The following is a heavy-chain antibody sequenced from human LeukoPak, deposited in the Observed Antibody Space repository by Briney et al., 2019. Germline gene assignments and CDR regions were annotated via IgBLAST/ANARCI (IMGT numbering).Heavy chain of an antibody. CDR1: GDSLNTYY. D-gene: IGHD2-21*02. V-gene: IGHV4-59*01. CDR2: VASSGTS. CDR3: ARVVRGVVTSNWFDP. J-gene: IGHJ5*02. Sequence: SETLSLTCTVSGDSLNTYYWTWIRQTPGKELKWIGFVASSGTSNYNPSLKSRVSISIDTSKNQFSLALTSVTPADTAVYYCARVVRGVVTSNWFDPWGQGTLGSVSS.